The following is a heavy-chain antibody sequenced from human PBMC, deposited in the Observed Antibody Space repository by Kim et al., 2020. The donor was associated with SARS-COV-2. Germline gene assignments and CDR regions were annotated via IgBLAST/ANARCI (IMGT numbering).Heavy chain of an antibody. CDR3: ARTPDYYYGMDV. CDR1: GVSINNKNW. J-gene: IGHJ6*02. CDR2: IYHEGTT. Sequence: SETLSLTCTVSGVSINNKNWWSWVRQPPGKGLEWIGEIYHEGTTNYNPSLKSRVTILVDRSKNQCSLKLTSVTAADTAVYYCARTPDYYYGMDVWGQGTTVTVSS. V-gene: IGHV4-4*02.